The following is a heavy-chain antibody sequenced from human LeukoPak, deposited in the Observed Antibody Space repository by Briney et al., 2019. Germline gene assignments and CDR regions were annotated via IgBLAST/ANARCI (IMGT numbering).Heavy chain of an antibody. CDR3: AKDIATMIVVVMGDAFDI. CDR1: GFTFSSYW. D-gene: IGHD3-22*01. V-gene: IGHV3-7*01. CDR2: INQDGSEK. J-gene: IGHJ3*02. Sequence: PGGSLRLSCAASGFTFSSYWMSWVRQAPGKGLEWVANINQDGSEKYYVDSVKGRFTISRDNAKNSLYLQMNSLRAEDTAVYYCAKDIATMIVVVMGDAFDIWGQGTMVTVSS.